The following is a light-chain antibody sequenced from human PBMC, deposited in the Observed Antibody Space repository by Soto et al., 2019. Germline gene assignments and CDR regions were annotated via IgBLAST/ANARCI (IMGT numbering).Light chain of an antibody. CDR2: GAS. CDR3: QQYVSIPLT. Sequence: EIVLTQSPGTLPLSPGQRATPSSRASQSVGTYLAWYQQKPGQAPRLLIYGASSRATGIPDRFSGSGSGTDFTLTISRLEPEDFAVYYCQQYVSIPLTFGGGTKVDIK. CDR1: QSVGTY. V-gene: IGKV3-20*01. J-gene: IGKJ4*01.